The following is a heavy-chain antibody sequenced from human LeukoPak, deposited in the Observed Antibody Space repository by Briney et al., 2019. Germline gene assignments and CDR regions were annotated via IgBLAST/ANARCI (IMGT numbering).Heavy chain of an antibody. Sequence: GGSLRLSCAASGFTFSSYAMSWVRQAPGKGLEWVAVIWYDGSNKYYADSVKGRFTISGDNSKNTLYLQMNSLRAEDTAVYYCARSSGSYYDGPDYWGQGTLVTVSS. J-gene: IGHJ4*02. D-gene: IGHD1-26*01. CDR1: GFTFSSYA. V-gene: IGHV3-33*08. CDR2: IWYDGSNK. CDR3: ARSSGSYYDGPDY.